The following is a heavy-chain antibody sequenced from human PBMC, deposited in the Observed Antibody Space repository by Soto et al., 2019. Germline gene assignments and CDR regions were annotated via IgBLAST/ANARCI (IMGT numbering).Heavy chain of an antibody. CDR1: GFTFSSYG. CDR3: AREGXEGXXXTTVDYYYYGMDV. D-gene: IGHD4-17*01. J-gene: IGHJ6*02. CDR2: IWYDGSNK. V-gene: IGHV3-33*01. Sequence: QVQLVESGGGVVQPGRSLRLSCAASGFTFSSYGMHWVRQAPGKGLEWVAVIWYDGSNKYYADSVKGRFTISRDNSKNTLYLQMNSLRAEDTAVYYCAREGXEGXXXTTVDYYYYGMDVWGQGTTVTVSS.